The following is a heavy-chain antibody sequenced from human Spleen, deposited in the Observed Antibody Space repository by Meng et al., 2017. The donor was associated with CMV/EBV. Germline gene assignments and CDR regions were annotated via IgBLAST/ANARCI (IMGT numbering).Heavy chain of an antibody. CDR2: ISSSSSTI. CDR3: ARSNWNYVRDY. V-gene: IGHV3-48*04. J-gene: IGHJ4*02. D-gene: IGHD1-7*01. CDR1: GFTFSSYA. Sequence: GGSLRLSCAASGFTFSSYAMHWVRQAPGKGLEWVSSISSSSSTIYYADSVKGRFTISRDSAKNSLYLQMNSLRAEDTAVYYCARSNWNYVRDYWGQGTLVTVSS.